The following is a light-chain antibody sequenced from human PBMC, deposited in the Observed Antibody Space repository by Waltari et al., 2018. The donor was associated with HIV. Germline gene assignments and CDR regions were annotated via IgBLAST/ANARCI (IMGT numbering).Light chain of an antibody. CDR1: QSISSY. Sequence: DIQMTQSPSSLSASVGDRVTITCRASQSISSYLNWYQQKPGKAPKVLIYAASSLQSGVPSRFSGSGSGTDFTLTISSLQPEDFATYYCRQSYSTPNTFGQGTKLEIK. J-gene: IGKJ2*01. V-gene: IGKV1-39*01. CDR3: RQSYSTPNT. CDR2: AAS.